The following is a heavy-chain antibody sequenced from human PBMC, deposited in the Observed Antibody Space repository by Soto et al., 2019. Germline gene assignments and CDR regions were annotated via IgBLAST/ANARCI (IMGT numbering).Heavy chain of an antibody. CDR2: IYSGGNT. J-gene: IGHJ4*02. D-gene: IGHD2-2*01. CDR3: GSGPSTTSIDN. V-gene: IGHV4-39*01. Sequence: QLQVQESGPGQVKPSQTLSLTCTVSGGSLTSHHYYWGWIRQPPGKGLDLIGRIYSGGNTYYNQSLRSWLTIFVDQGKTLSALKLNSGTAADSAMYYCGSGPSTTSIDNWGLGTQVSVSS. CDR1: GGSLTSHHYY.